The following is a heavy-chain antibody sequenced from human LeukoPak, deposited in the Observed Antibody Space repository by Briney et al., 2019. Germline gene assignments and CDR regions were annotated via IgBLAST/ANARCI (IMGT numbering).Heavy chain of an antibody. Sequence: HPGGSLRLSCAASGFTFSGYAMSWVRQAPGKGLEWVSAISGSGGSTYYADSVKGRFTISRDNSKNTLYLQMNSLRAEDTAVYYCAKDRTLYYYDSSGYYPKAFDYWGQGTLVTVSS. CDR3: AKDRTLYYYDSSGYYPKAFDY. J-gene: IGHJ4*02. V-gene: IGHV3-23*01. CDR2: ISGSGGST. CDR1: GFTFSGYA. D-gene: IGHD3-22*01.